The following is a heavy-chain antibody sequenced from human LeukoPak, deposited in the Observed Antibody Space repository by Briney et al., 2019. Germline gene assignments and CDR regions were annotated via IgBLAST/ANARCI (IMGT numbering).Heavy chain of an antibody. D-gene: IGHD4-11*01. CDR1: GFPFNSYE. J-gene: IGHJ4*02. CDR2: ISSSGSSI. CDR3: AGPLYGNYTLFDY. V-gene: IGHV3-48*03. Sequence: PGESLRLSCAASGFPFNSYEMNWVRQAPGKGLEWVSYISSSGSSIYHAASLKGRFTISRDNAKNSLYLQMNSLRAEDTAVSYCAGPLYGNYTLFDYWGQGTLVTVSS.